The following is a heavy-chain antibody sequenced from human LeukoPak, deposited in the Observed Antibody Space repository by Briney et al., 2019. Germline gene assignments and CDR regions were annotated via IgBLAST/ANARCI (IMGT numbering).Heavy chain of an antibody. CDR1: GYTFTGYY. Sequence: ASVKVSCKASGYTFTGYYMHWVRQAPGQGLEWMGWINTNTGNPTYAQGFTGRFVFSLDTSVSTAYLQISSLKAEDTAVYYCARIGYNVDYWGQGTLVTVSS. J-gene: IGHJ4*02. CDR2: INTNTGNP. D-gene: IGHD5-24*01. CDR3: ARIGYNVDY. V-gene: IGHV7-4-1*02.